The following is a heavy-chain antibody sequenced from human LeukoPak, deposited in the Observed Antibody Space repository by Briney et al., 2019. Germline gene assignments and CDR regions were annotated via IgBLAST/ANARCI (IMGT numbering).Heavy chain of an antibody. J-gene: IGHJ4*02. CDR3: ARHPGDIVVVPAASFIDY. D-gene: IGHD2-2*01. CDR1: GGSISSSSYY. CDR2: FYYSGNT. Sequence: PSETLSLTCTVSGGSISSSSYYWGWIRQPPGKGLEWIGNFYYSGNTYYNPSLKSRVTISVDTSKTQFSLRLGSVTAADTAVYYCARHPGDIVVVPAASFIDYWGQGTLVTVSS. V-gene: IGHV4-39*01.